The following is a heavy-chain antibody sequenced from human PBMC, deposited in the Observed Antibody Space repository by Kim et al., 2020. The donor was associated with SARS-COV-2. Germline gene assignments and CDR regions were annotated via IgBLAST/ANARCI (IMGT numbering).Heavy chain of an antibody. CDR3: AREESQNAFDI. J-gene: IGHJ3*02. CDR1: GYTFTSYY. D-gene: IGHD3-10*01. CDR2: INPSGGST. Sequence: ASVKVSCKASGYTFTSYYMHWARQAPGQGLEWMGIINPSGGSTSYAQKFQGRVTMTRDTSTSTVYMELSSLRSEDTAVYYCAREESQNAFDIWGQGTMVTVSS. V-gene: IGHV1-46*01.